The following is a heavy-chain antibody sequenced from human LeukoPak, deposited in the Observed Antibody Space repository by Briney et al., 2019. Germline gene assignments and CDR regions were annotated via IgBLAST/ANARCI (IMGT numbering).Heavy chain of an antibody. CDR3: ARELSLEKLLVDY. Sequence: ASVKVSCKASGYTFTSYYMHWVRQAPGQGLEWMGWINPNSGGTNYAQKFQGRVTMTRDTSISTAYMELSRLRSDDTAVYYCARELSLEKLLVDYWGQGTLVTVSS. CDR2: INPNSGGT. V-gene: IGHV1-2*02. D-gene: IGHD2-15*01. CDR1: GYTFTSYY. J-gene: IGHJ4*02.